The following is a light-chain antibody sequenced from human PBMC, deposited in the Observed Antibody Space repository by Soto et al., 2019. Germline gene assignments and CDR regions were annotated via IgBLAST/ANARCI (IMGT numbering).Light chain of an antibody. V-gene: IGKV1-39*01. CDR3: QQSYSILSIT. CDR2: AAS. CDR1: ESIARH. J-gene: IGKJ5*01. Sequence: DLLMTQSPSSLSASVGDRVTITCRASESIARHLNWYQQKPGKAPKLLIYAASSLQNGVPSRFRGGGSGTDFTLTISNLQPEDFATYYCQQSYSILSITCGQGTRLEIK.